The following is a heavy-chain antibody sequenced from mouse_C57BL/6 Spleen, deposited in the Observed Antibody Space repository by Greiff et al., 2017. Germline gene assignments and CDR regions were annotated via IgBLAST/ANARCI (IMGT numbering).Heavy chain of an antibody. J-gene: IGHJ1*03. CDR2: IYPSDSET. D-gene: IGHD2-3*01. CDR1: GYTFTSYW. CDR3: ARSGWLLGDWYFDV. V-gene: IGHV1-61*01. Sequence: QVQLQQPGAELVRPGSSVKLSCKASGYTFTSYWMDWVKQRPGQGLEWIGNIYPSDSETHYNQKFKDKATLTVDKSSSTAYMQLSSLTSEDSAVYYCARSGWLLGDWYFDVWGTGTTVTVSS.